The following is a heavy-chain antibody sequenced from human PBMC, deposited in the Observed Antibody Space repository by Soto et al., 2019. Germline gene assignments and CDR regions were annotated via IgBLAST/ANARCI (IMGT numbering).Heavy chain of an antibody. CDR2: INPSSGVA. D-gene: IGHD2-21*02. V-gene: IGHV1-46*01. Sequence: QVQLVQSGAGVQKPGASVKVSCEASGYRFTAYYMHWVRQAPGQGLEWMAIINPSSGVANYAQRLQGRFTMTRDTSTSTVYMELSRLGSEDTAVYYCARSPPLRECPGGDCSHFDYWGQGTLVTVS. CDR1: GYRFTAYY. J-gene: IGHJ4*02. CDR3: ARSPPLRECPGGDCSHFDY.